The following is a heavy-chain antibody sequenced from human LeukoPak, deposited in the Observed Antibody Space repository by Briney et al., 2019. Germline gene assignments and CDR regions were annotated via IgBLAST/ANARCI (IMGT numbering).Heavy chain of an antibody. CDR2: IYYSGST. CDR3: ARFSRYGMDV. V-gene: IGHV4-59*08. CDR1: GGSISSYY. J-gene: IGHJ6*02. Sequence: SETLSLTCTVSGGSISSYYWSWIRQPPGKGLEWIGYIYYSGSTNYNPSLKSRVTISVDTSKNQFSLKLSSVTAAGTAVYYCARFSRYGMDVWGQGTTVTVSS.